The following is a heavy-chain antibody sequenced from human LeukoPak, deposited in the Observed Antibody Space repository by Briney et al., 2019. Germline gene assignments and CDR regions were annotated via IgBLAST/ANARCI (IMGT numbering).Heavy chain of an antibody. CDR3: ARNPVTGTNPKFDY. Sequence: SETLSLTCTVSGGSISDYYWSWIRQPAGKGLEWIGRIHPSGSTNHNPSLKSRATMSIDTSKKQFSLNLSSVTAADTAVYYCARNPVTGTNPKFDYWGQGTLVTVSS. V-gene: IGHV4-4*07. J-gene: IGHJ4*02. CDR2: IHPSGST. D-gene: IGHD6-19*01. CDR1: GGSISDYY.